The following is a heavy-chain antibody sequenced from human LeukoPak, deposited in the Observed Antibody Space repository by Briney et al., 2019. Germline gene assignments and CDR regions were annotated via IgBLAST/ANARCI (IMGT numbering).Heavy chain of an antibody. CDR1: GFSFSSYS. CDR3: ARDKGDYDTSGSLFVF. CDR2: IVGSSTII. Sequence: QTGGSLRLSCAASGFSFSSYSMSWVRQAPGKGLEWLSYIVGSSTIIYYADSVRGRFTISRDNAQNSLHLQMNSLRAEDTAVYYCARDKGDYDTSGSLFVFGGQGTLVTVSS. J-gene: IGHJ4*02. D-gene: IGHD3-22*01. V-gene: IGHV3-48*04.